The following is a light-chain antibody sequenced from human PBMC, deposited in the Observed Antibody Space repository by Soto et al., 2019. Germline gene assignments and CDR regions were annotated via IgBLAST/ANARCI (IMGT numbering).Light chain of an antibody. CDR2: YDE. V-gene: IGLV1-36*01. CDR3: AAWDDSLNGAV. CDR1: NSNIGNNA. J-gene: IGLJ2*01. Sequence: QYVLTQPPSVSGAPRQRVTISCSGSNSNIGNNAENWYQQLPGKAPKLLIYYDELLPSGVSDRFSGSKSGTSASLASSGLQSEDEAGYYCAAWDDSLNGAVFGGGTKLTVL.